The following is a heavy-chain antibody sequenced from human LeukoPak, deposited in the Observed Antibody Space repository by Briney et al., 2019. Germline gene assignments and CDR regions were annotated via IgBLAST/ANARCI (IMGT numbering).Heavy chain of an antibody. D-gene: IGHD3-22*01. J-gene: IGHJ4*02. CDR3: AKDVLDYYDSSVFDY. CDR2: MNQDGSEK. CDR1: GFTFSSYW. V-gene: IGHV3-7*01. Sequence: GGSLRLSCAASGFTFSSYWMSWVRQAPGKGLEWVANMNQDGSEKYYVDSVKGRFTISRDNAKNTLYLQMNSLRAEDTAVYYCAKDVLDYYDSSVFDYWGQGTLVTVSS.